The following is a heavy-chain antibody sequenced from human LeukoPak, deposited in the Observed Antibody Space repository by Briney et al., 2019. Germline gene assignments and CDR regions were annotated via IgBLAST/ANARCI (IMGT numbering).Heavy chain of an antibody. CDR1: GFTFSSYG. CDR2: IRYDGSNK. Sequence: PGGSLRLSCAASGFTFSSYGMHWVRQAPGKGLEWVAFIRYDGSNKYYADSVKGRFTISRDNSKNTLYLQMNSLRAEDTAVYYCAKDLSHRIAVAAYDAFDIWGQGTMVTVSS. CDR3: AKDLSHRIAVAAYDAFDI. V-gene: IGHV3-30*02. J-gene: IGHJ3*02. D-gene: IGHD6-19*01.